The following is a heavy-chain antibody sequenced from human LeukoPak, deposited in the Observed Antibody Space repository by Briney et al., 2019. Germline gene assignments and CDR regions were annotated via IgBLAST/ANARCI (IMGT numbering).Heavy chain of an antibody. CDR1: GFTFSTSS. D-gene: IGHD2-8*02. J-gene: IGHJ5*02. CDR3: ARRWCAENTCNFGNWFDP. Sequence: GGSLRLSCAASGFTFSTSSMSWARQAPGKGLEWVSAISGSGGTTYYADSVKGRFTISRDNSKNALYLHMDSLRAEDTAVYYCARRWCAENTCNFGNWFDPWGHGTLVTVSS. CDR2: ISGSGGTT. V-gene: IGHV3-23*01.